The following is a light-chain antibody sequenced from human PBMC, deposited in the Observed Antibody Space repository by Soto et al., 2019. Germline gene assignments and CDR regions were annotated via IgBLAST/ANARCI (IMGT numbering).Light chain of an antibody. J-gene: IGLJ1*01. CDR1: SSDVSGYNY. Sequence: QSVLTQPASGSGSPGQSITISCTGTSSDVSGYNYVSWYQQHPGKAPKLMIYDVSNRPSGVSNRFSGSKSGNTASLTISGLQAEDEADYYCSSYTSSSTLYVFGTGTKVTV. V-gene: IGLV2-14*01. CDR2: DVS. CDR3: SSYTSSSTLYV.